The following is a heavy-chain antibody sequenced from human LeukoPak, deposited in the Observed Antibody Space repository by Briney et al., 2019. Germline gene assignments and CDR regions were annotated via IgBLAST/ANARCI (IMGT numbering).Heavy chain of an antibody. D-gene: IGHD3-9*01. CDR2: ISGSGGST. CDR3: AKDQADILTGYYIANWFDP. V-gene: IGHV3-23*01. J-gene: IGHJ5*02. Sequence: GGSLRLSCIGSGFIFDDYGLSWFRQAPGKGLEWVSAISGSGGSTYYADSVKGRFTISRDNSKNTLYLQMNSLRAEDTAVYYCAKDQADILTGYYIANWFDPWGQGTLVTVSS. CDR1: GFIFDDYG.